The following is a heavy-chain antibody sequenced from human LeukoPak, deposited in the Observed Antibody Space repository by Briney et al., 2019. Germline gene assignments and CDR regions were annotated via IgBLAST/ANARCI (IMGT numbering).Heavy chain of an antibody. CDR3: AKDIDPHDSGSSP. CDR2: IRYDGSNK. Sequence: GGSLRLSCASSGFTFSSYGVHWVRQAPGKGLEWVAFIRYDGSNKYYADSVKGRFTISRDNSKNTLYLQMNSLRAEDTAVYYCAKDIDPHDSGSSPWGQGTLVTVSS. D-gene: IGHD3-10*01. J-gene: IGHJ4*02. CDR1: GFTFSSYG. V-gene: IGHV3-30*02.